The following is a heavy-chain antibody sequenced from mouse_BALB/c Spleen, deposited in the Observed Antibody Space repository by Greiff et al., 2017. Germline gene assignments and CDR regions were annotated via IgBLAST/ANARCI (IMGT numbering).Heavy chain of an antibody. CDR1: GYSITSGYY. D-gene: IGHD1-1*01. J-gene: IGHJ2*01. CDR2: ISYDGSN. CDR3: AREVGGFDY. V-gene: IGHV3-6*02. Sequence: VQLQQSGPGLVKPSQSLSLTCSVTGYSITSGYYWNWIRQFPGNKLEWMGYISYDGSNNYNPSLKNRISITRDTSKNQFFLKLNSVTTEDTATYYCAREVGGFDYWGQGTTLTVSS.